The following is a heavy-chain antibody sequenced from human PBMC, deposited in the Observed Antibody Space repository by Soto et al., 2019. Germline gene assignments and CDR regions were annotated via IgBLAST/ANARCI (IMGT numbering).Heavy chain of an antibody. D-gene: IGHD6-13*01. CDR3: ASAKSSSWTDHSSDL. J-gene: IGHJ3*01. CDR2: IRNKANSYTT. V-gene: IGHV3-72*01. CDR1: GFTFSDHY. Sequence: EVQLVESGGGLVQPGGSLRLSCAASGFTFSDHYMDWVRQAPGEGLEWIGRIRNKANSYTTEYAASVKGRFVISMDDSEKSLYLQMNSLSNDDTAGYYSASAKSSSWTDHSSDLWGQWTMVTVSS.